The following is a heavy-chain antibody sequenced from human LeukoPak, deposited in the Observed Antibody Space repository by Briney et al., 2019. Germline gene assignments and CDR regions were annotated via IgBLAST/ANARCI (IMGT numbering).Heavy chain of an antibody. CDR1: GGSISSNTYY. V-gene: IGHV4-61*02. CDR2: IYTSGST. CDR3: ARGDPVPMPTFG. D-gene: IGHD3-16*01. Sequence: SETLSLTCTVSGGSISSNTYYWSWIRQPAGKGLEWIGRIYTSGSTNYNPSLKSRVTISLDTSKNQFSLKLNSVTAADTAVYYCARGDPVPMPTFGWGQGTLVTVSS. J-gene: IGHJ4*02.